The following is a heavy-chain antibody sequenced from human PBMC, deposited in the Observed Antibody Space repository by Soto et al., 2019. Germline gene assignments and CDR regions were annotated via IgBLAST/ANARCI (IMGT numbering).Heavy chain of an antibody. CDR3: ARECLLRYFDWLLWRGGMDV. V-gene: IGHV1-3*04. CDR2: INTGSGDT. Sequence: ASVKVSCKASGYSFTTYEIHWVRQAPGQRLEWMGWINTGSGDTKYSQYFQGRVTFTRDTSATTDYMELSNLRSEETAVYYCARECLLRYFDWLLWRGGMDVWGQGTTVTVSS. J-gene: IGHJ6*02. CDR1: GYSFTTYE. D-gene: IGHD3-9*01.